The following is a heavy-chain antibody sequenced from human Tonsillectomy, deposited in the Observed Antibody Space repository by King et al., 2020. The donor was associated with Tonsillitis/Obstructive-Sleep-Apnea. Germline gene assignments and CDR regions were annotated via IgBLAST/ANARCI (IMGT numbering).Heavy chain of an antibody. D-gene: IGHD5-12*01. CDR3: AREGYSANVGWFDP. CDR1: GYSFTSYW. CDR2: IDPSDSDT. J-gene: IGHJ5*02. V-gene: IGHV5-10-1*01. Sequence: VQLVESGAEVKKPGESLRISCKGSGYSFTSYWISWVRQMPGKGLEWMGRIDPSDSDTNYSPSFQGHVTISADKSISTAYLQWSSLKASDSDIYYCAREGYSANVGWFDPWGQGTLVIVSS.